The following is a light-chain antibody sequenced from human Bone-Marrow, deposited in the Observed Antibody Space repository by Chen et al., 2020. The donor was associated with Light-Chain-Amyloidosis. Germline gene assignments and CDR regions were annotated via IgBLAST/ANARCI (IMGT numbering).Light chain of an antibody. J-gene: IGLJ2*01. Sequence: SYELTQPPSVSVSPGQTARITCSGDDLPTKYAYWYQQKPGQAPVLVIHRETERPSGISERFSGTSSRTTATLTISGVQAEDDADYHCQSAESSGTYEVIFGGGTKLTVL. CDR3: QSAESSGTYEVI. CDR1: DLPTKY. CDR2: RET. V-gene: IGLV3-25*03.